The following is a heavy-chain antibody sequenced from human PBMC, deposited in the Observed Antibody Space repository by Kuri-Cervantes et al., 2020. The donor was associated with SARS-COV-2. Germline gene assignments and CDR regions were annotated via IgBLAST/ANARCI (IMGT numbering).Heavy chain of an antibody. V-gene: IGHV3-30*03. J-gene: IGHJ4*02. CDR3: VRDGDHWNFDY. Sequence: GESLKISCAASGFTFSSYGMHWVRQAPGKGLEWVAVISYDGSNKYYADSVKGRLTLSRDNAKNMLFLQMNSLRAEDTAVYYCVRDGDHWNFDYWGQGTLVTVSS. D-gene: IGHD1-1*01. CDR2: ISYDGSNK. CDR1: GFTFSSYG.